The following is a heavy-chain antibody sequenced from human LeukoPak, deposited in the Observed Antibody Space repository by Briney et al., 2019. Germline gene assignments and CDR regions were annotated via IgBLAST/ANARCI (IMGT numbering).Heavy chain of an antibody. CDR2: INHSGST. J-gene: IGHJ4*02. Sequence: SETLSLTCAVYGGSSSGYYWSWIRQPPGKGLEWIGEINHSGSTNYNPSLKSRVTISVDTSKNQFSLKLSSVTAADTAVYYCANLGYCSSTSCYNEDYWGQGTLVTVSS. CDR3: ANLGYCSSTSCYNEDY. D-gene: IGHD2-2*02. CDR1: GGSSSGYY. V-gene: IGHV4-34*01.